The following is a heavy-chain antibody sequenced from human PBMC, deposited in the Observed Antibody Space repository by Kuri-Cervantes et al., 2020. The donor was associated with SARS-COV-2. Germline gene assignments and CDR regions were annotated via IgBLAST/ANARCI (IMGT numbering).Heavy chain of an antibody. CDR1: GFTFSSYE. V-gene: IGHV3-48*03. D-gene: IGHD1-26*01. CDR3: TRWRVGAKT. J-gene: IGHJ4*02. CDR2: ISSTGDTT. Sequence: GGSLRLSCAASGFTFSSYEMNWVRQTPGKGLEWVSYISSTGDTTYYADSVKGRFTISRDNAKNSLYLQMNSLRAGDTAVYYCTRWRVGAKTWGQGTLVTVSS.